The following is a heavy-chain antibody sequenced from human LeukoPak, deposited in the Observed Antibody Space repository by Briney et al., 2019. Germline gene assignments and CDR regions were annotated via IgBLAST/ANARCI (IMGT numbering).Heavy chain of an antibody. Sequence: PPETLSLTCTVSGASISSYYWSWIRQPPGRGLEWIGYIFYSGSISYNPSLKSRLTISVDTSKNQFSLHLNSVTAAATAVYYCAGDKSGYAGFGYWGQGTLVTVSS. V-gene: IGHV4-59*01. CDR2: IFYSGSI. CDR1: GASISSYY. CDR3: AGDKSGYAGFGY. D-gene: IGHD5-12*01. J-gene: IGHJ4*02.